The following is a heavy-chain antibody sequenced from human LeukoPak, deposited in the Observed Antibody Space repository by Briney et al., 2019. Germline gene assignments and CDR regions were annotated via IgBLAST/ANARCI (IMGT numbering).Heavy chain of an antibody. CDR1: GFTFSNAW. D-gene: IGHD3-22*01. CDR2: IKSKTDGGTT. Sequence: GSLRLSCAASGFTFSNAWMSWVRQAPGKGLEWVGRIKSKTDGGTTDYAAPVKGRFTISRDDSKNTLYLQMNSLKTEDTAVYYCTTESYYYDSSGYYFKLFDYWGQGTLVTVSS. V-gene: IGHV3-15*01. J-gene: IGHJ4*02. CDR3: TTESYYYDSSGYYFKLFDY.